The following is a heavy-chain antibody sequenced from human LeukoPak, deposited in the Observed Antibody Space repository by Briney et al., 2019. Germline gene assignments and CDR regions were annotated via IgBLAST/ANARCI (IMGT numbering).Heavy chain of an antibody. Sequence: SETLSLTCDVSGGSISSSNWWSWVRQPPGKGLEWIGEVYHSGSTNYNPSLKSRVTISVDKSKNQFSLKLSSVTAADTAVYYCAKNSYDYVWGSYRVNWFDPWGQGTLVTVSS. D-gene: IGHD3-16*02. J-gene: IGHJ5*02. CDR3: AKNSYDYVWGSYRVNWFDP. CDR1: GGSISSSNW. CDR2: VYHSGST. V-gene: IGHV4-4*02.